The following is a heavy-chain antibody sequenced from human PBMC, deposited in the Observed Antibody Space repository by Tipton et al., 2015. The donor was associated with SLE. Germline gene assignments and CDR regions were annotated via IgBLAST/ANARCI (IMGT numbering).Heavy chain of an antibody. V-gene: IGHV4-39*07. D-gene: IGHD4-17*01. CDR3: AKDYNHDNADYN. Sequence: TLSLTCTVSGGSISSSSYYWGWIRQPPGKGLEWIGIIYYSGFTKYNPSLKSRVTISVDTSKNQFSLKLRSVTATDTAVYYCAKDYNHDNADYNWGQGTLVIVSS. CDR1: GGSISSSSYY. J-gene: IGHJ4*02. CDR2: IYYSGFT.